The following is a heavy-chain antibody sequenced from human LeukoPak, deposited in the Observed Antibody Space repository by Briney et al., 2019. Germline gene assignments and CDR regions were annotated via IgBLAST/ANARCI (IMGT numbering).Heavy chain of an antibody. J-gene: IGHJ4*02. CDR3: ARGSMHVYHLYTDY. D-gene: IGHD3-16*01. Sequence: GGSLRLSCAASGFTYTNYWVSWFRQAPGQGLEWVASIKQDGSERYYVDSVKGRFTISRDNAKNSLFLQLSSLRVEDTAVYYCARGSMHVYHLYTDYWGQGTLVAVSS. CDR2: IKQDGSER. CDR1: GFTYTNYW. V-gene: IGHV3-7*01.